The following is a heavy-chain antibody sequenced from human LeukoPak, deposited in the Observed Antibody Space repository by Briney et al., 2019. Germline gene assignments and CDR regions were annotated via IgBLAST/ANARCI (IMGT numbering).Heavy chain of an antibody. Sequence: GGSLRLSCAASEFTFSSYWMSWVRQAPGKGLEWVANIKQDGGQIYYLESVKGRFTVSRDNAKNSLYPQMNSLRAEDTAVYYCARLGARQMLEYWGQGTLVTVSS. V-gene: IGHV3-7*01. CDR2: IKQDGGQI. J-gene: IGHJ4*02. CDR1: EFTFSSYW. D-gene: IGHD4-17*01. CDR3: ARLGARQMLEY.